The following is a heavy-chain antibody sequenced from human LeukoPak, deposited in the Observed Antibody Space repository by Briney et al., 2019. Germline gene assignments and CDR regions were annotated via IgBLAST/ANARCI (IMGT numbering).Heavy chain of an antibody. V-gene: IGHV3-21*01. CDR1: GFTFSSYG. CDR3: AGDAGMSDWFDP. CDR2: ISTSSSYI. D-gene: IGHD1-1*01. Sequence: GGSLRLSCAASGFTFSSYGMRWVRQAPGKGLEWVSSISTSSSYIYYADSVKGRFTISRDNAKKSLYLQMNSLRAEDTAVYYCAGDAGMSDWFDPWGQGTLVTVSS. J-gene: IGHJ5*02.